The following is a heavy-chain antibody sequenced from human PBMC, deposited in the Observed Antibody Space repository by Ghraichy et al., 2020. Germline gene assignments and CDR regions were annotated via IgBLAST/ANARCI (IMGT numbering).Heavy chain of an antibody. CDR3: ASSSLDYYDSSGYYMDV. Sequence: SETLSLTCTVSGGSISSGGYYWSWIRQHPGKGLECIGYIYYSGSTYYNPSLKSRVTISVDTSKNQFSLKLSSVTAADTAVYYCASSSLDYYDSSGYYMDVWGQGTTVTVSS. CDR1: GGSISSGGYY. CDR2: IYYSGST. V-gene: IGHV4-31*03. D-gene: IGHD3-22*01. J-gene: IGHJ6*03.